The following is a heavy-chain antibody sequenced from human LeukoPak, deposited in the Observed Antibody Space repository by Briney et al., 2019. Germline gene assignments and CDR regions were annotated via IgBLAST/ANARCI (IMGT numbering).Heavy chain of an antibody. D-gene: IGHD6-13*01. CDR3: AKEPSSSWSCFDY. CDR2: ISSNGGNI. CDR1: GFTFSSYA. V-gene: IGHV3-64*01. J-gene: IGHJ4*02. Sequence: GGSLRLSCAASGFTFSSYAMHWVRQAPGKGLEYVSVISSNGGNIYYANSVKGRFTISRDNSKNTLYLQMNSLRAEDTAVYYCAKEPSSSWSCFDYWGQGTLVTVSS.